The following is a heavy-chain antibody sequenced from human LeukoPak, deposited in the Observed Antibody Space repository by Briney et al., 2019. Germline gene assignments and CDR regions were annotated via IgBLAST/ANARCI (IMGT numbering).Heavy chain of an antibody. CDR3: ARDTYYYGSGSYVY. Sequence: GASVKVSCKASGYTFTSYGISWVRQAPGQGLEWMGWISAYNGNTNYAQKLQGRVTMTTDTSTSTAYMKLRSLRSDDTAVYYCARDTYYYGSGSYVYWGQGTPVTVSS. J-gene: IGHJ4*02. CDR2: ISAYNGNT. D-gene: IGHD3-10*01. V-gene: IGHV1-18*01. CDR1: GYTFTSYG.